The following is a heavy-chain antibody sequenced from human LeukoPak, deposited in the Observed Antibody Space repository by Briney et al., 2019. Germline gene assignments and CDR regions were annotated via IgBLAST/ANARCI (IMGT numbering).Heavy chain of an antibody. CDR1: GFTFSSYA. CDR2: ISGSGGST. V-gene: IGHV3-23*01. Sequence: PGGSLRLSCAASGFTFSSYAMSWVRQAPGKGLEWVSAISGSGGSTYYADSVKGRFTISRDNSKNTLYLQMNSLRAEDTAVYYCAKDHAKGCSYGTFFDYWGQGTLVTVSS. J-gene: IGHJ4*02. CDR3: AKDHAKGCSYGTFFDY. D-gene: IGHD5-18*01.